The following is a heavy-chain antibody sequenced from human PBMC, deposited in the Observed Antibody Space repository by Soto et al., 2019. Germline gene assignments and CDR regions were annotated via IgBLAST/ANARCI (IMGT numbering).Heavy chain of an antibody. D-gene: IGHD1-26*01. J-gene: IGHJ6*02. CDR2: ISGSGGST. Sequence: MSCVIQKTGKGLEWVSAISGSGGSTYYADSVKGRFTISRDNSKNTLYLQMNSLRAEDTAVYYCAKVGRIHYYSGMDVWGQGTTVTVSS. CDR3: AKVGRIHYYSGMDV. V-gene: IGHV3-23*01.